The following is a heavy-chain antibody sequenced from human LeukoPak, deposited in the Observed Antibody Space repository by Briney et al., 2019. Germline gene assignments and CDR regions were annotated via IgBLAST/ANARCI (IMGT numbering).Heavy chain of an antibody. CDR2: INPNSGVT. Sequence: WASVKVSCKASGYTFISYDINRVRQVTGQGLEWMGWINPNSGVTNYAQKLQGMVTITRDTSIDSAYMQLSRLRSDDTAVYYCAKDRYGDYEAPFHYYMDAWGRGTTVTVSS. CDR3: AKDRYGDYEAPFHYYMDA. J-gene: IGHJ6*03. D-gene: IGHD5-12*01. CDR1: GYTFISYD. V-gene: IGHV1-2*02.